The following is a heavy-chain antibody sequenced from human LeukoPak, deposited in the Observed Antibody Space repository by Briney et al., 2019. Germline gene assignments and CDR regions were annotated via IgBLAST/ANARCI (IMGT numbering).Heavy chain of an antibody. CDR1: GYTFTSYY. V-gene: IGHV1-46*01. CDR2: INPSGGST. Sequence: GASVKVSCKASGYTFTSYYIHWVRQAPGQGLEWMGIINPSGGSTSYAQKFQGRVTITADESTSTAYMELSSLRSEDTAVYYCARDYYDSSGYLLGYWGQGTLVTVSS. J-gene: IGHJ4*02. CDR3: ARDYYDSSGYLLGY. D-gene: IGHD3-22*01.